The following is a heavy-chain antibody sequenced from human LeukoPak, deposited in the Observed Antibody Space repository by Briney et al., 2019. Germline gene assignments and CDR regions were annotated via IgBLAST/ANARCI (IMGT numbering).Heavy chain of an antibody. Sequence: SETLSLTCTVSGGSISSYYWSWIRQPPGKGLEWIGEINHSGSTNYNPSLKSRVTMSVDTSKNQFSLKLSSVTAADTAVYYCARLASTTYAFDIWGQGTMVTVSS. V-gene: IGHV4-59*12. CDR1: GGSISSYY. CDR2: INHSGST. D-gene: IGHD1-26*01. CDR3: ARLASTTYAFDI. J-gene: IGHJ3*02.